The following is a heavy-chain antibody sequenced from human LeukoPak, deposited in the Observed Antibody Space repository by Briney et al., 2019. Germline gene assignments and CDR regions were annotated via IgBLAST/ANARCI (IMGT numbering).Heavy chain of an antibody. V-gene: IGHV1-69*05. Sequence: SVKVSCKASGGTFSSHAISWVRQAPGQGLEWMGGIIPIFGTANYAQKFQGRVTITTDESTSTAYMELSSLRSEDTAVYYCARGGYSSPPFDYWGQGTLVTVSS. J-gene: IGHJ4*02. CDR3: ARGGYSSPPFDY. D-gene: IGHD6-13*01. CDR2: IIPIFGTA. CDR1: GGTFSSHA.